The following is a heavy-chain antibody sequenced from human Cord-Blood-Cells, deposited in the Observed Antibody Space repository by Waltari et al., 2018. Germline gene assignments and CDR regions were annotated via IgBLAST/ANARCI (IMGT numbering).Heavy chain of an antibody. J-gene: IGHJ4*02. D-gene: IGHD3-10*01. CDR3: AATTMVRGVINY. CDR2: IYGGGST. CDR1: GFTVSSNY. V-gene: IGHV3-53*01. Sequence: EVQLVESGGGLIQPGGSLRLSCAASGFTVSSNYMRWVRQAPGKGLEWVSVIYGGGSTYYADSVKGRFTISRDNSKNTLYLQMNSLRAEDTAVYYCAATTMVRGVINYWGQGTLVTVSS.